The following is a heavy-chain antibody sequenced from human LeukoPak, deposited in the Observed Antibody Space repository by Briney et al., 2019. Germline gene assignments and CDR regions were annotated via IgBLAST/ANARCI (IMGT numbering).Heavy chain of an antibody. CDR1: GGSISSSSYY. CDR2: IYYSGST. V-gene: IGHV4-39*01. J-gene: IGHJ5*02. CDR3: ARHSYPENLRYPNWFDP. Sequence: SETLSLTCTVSGGSISSSSYYWGWIRQSPGKGLEWIGSIYYSGSTYYNPSLKSRVTISVDTSKNQFSLKLSSVTAADTAVYYCARHSYPENLRYPNWFDPWGQGTLVTVSS. D-gene: IGHD3-16*02.